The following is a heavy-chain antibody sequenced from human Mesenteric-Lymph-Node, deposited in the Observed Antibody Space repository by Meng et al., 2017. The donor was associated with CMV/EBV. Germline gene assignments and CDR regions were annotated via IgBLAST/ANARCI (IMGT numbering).Heavy chain of an antibody. Sequence: SETLSLTCADYRGSFSNYYWDWIRQPPGKGLEWIGYIYYSGSSFYNPSLKSRVIISLNMSKNQFSLYLSSVTAADTAVYYCARADYYNLMDVWGQGTTVTV. D-gene: IGHD1-26*01. CDR3: ARADYYNLMDV. J-gene: IGHJ6*02. CDR2: IYYSGSS. V-gene: IGHV4-30-4*01. CDR1: RGSFSNYY.